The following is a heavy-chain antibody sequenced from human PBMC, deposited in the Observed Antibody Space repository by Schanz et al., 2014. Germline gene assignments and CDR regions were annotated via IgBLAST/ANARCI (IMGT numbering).Heavy chain of an antibody. CDR1: GFSFSTYG. V-gene: IGHV3-21*01. Sequence: EVRLVESGGGLVKPGGSLRLSCAASGFSFSTYGMTWVRQAPGKGLEWVSSISSSSMYIYQADSMRGRFTISRDNAKNSLYLQVNNLSAEDTAGYYCVRDLLVSHYDFWSGNDYWGQGTLVTVSS. J-gene: IGHJ4*02. D-gene: IGHD3-3*01. CDR2: ISSSSMYI. CDR3: VRDLLVSHYDFWSGNDY.